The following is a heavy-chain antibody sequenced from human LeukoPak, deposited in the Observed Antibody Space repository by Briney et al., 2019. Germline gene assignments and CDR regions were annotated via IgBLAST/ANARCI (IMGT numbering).Heavy chain of an antibody. J-gene: IGHJ4*02. CDR3: ARDSSGWISQADY. D-gene: IGHD6-19*01. Sequence: PSETLSLTCTVSGYSISSGYYWGWIRQPPGKGLEWIGSIYHSGSTYYNPSLKSRVTISVDTSKNQFSLKLSSVTAADTAVYYCARDSSGWISQADYWGQGTLVTVSS. CDR2: IYHSGST. V-gene: IGHV4-38-2*02. CDR1: GYSISSGYY.